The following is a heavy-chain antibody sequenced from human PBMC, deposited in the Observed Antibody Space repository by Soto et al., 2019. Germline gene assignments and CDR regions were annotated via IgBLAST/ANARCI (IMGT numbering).Heavy chain of an antibody. CDR3: ARDYYDSSGYALWFDP. Sequence: SQTLSLTCAISGDSVSGNSAAWNWIRQSPSRGLEWLGRTYYRSKWYNDYAVSVKSRITINPDTSKNQFSLQLNSVTPEDTAVYYCARDYYDSSGYALWFDPWGQGTLVTAPQ. J-gene: IGHJ5*02. CDR1: GDSVSGNSAA. V-gene: IGHV6-1*01. CDR2: TYYRSKWYN. D-gene: IGHD3-22*01.